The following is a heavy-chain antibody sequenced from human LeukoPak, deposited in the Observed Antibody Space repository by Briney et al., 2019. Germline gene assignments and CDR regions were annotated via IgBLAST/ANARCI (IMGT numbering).Heavy chain of an antibody. CDR3: ARAVLYYYYGMDV. CDR1: GFTFSSYE. J-gene: IGHJ6*02. Sequence: GGSFRLSCAASGFTFSSYEMNWVRQAPGKGLEWVSYISSSGGTIYYADSVKGRFTISRDNAKNSLYLQMNSLRAEDTAVYYCARAVLYYYYGMDVWCQGTTVTVSS. V-gene: IGHV3-48*03. CDR2: ISSSGGTI.